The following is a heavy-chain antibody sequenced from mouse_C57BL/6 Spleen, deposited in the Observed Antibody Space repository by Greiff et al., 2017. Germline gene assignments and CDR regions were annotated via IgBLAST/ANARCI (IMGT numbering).Heavy chain of an antibody. V-gene: IGHV1-69*01. CDR3: ARGGSAGHFDY. J-gene: IGHJ2*01. CDR2: IDPSDSYT. Sequence: VQLQQPGAELVMPGASVKLSCKASGYTFTSYWMHWVKQRPGQGLEWIGEIDPSDSYTNYNQKFKGKSTLTVDKSSSTAYMQLSSLTSEDSEVYYCARGGSAGHFDYWGQGTTLTVSS. CDR1: GYTFTSYW.